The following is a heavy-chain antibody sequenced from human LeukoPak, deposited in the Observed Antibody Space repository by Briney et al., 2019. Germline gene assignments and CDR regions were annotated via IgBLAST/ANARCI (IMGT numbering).Heavy chain of an antibody. Sequence: LGGSLRLSCAASGFTFSSYAMSWVRQAPGKGLEWVSAISGSGGSTYYADSVKGRFTISRHNSKNTLYLQMNSLRAEDTAVYYCARDFPRRYSNYEDYYHGMDVWGQGTTVTVSS. V-gene: IGHV3-23*01. J-gene: IGHJ6*02. CDR2: ISGSGGST. CDR3: ARDFPRRYSNYEDYYHGMDV. D-gene: IGHD4-11*01. CDR1: GFTFSSYA.